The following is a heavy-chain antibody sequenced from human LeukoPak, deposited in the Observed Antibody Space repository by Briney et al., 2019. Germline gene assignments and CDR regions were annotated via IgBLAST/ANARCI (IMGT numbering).Heavy chain of an antibody. J-gene: IGHJ5*02. Sequence: ASVKVSCKASGYTFTSYYMHWVRQAPGQGLEWMGGIIPIFGTANYAQKFQGRVTITADESTSTAYMELSSLRSEDTAVYYCAREDTAMVTGWFDPWGQGTLVTVSS. CDR3: AREDTAMVTGWFDP. D-gene: IGHD5-18*01. CDR2: IIPIFGTA. V-gene: IGHV1-69*13. CDR1: GYTFTSYY.